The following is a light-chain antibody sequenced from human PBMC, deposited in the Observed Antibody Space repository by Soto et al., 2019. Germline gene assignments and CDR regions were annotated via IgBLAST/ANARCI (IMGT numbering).Light chain of an antibody. V-gene: IGLV1-44*01. Sequence: QSVLTQPPSASGTPGQRVTISCSGSSSNIGSYTVNWYQQLPGTAPKLLMYNNNQRPSGVPDRFSGSKSGTSASLAISGLQSEDEADYYCAAWDDSLNGVVFGVGTKLTVL. CDR3: AAWDDSLNGVV. CDR1: SSNIGSYT. J-gene: IGLJ2*01. CDR2: NNN.